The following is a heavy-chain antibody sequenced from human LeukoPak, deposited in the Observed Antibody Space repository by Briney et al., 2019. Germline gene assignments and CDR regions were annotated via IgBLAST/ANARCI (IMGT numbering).Heavy chain of an antibody. D-gene: IGHD3-10*01. J-gene: IGHJ4*02. V-gene: IGHV1-2*02. Sequence: GASVKVSCKASRYTFTSYAMHWVRQAPGQGLQWMGWINPNGGGTIYAQKFQGRVTMTRDTSISAAYMELSRLTSDDTAVYWCARVRDSGSYYLYWGQGTLVTVSS. CDR3: ARVRDSGSYYLY. CDR2: INPNGGGT. CDR1: RYTFTSYA.